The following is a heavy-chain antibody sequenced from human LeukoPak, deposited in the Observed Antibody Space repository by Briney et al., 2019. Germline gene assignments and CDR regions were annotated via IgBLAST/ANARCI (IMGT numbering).Heavy chain of an antibody. CDR3: AKAGDYSDSSGRYLDYFDY. V-gene: IGHV3-30*18. J-gene: IGHJ4*02. Sequence: GGSLRLSCAASGFTFSSYGMHWVSQAPGKGLEWVAVISYDGSNKYYADSVKGRFTISRDNSKNTLYLQMNSLRAEDTAVYYCAKAGDYSDSSGRYLDYFDYWGQGTLVTVSS. CDR2: ISYDGSNK. CDR1: GFTFSSYG. D-gene: IGHD3-22*01.